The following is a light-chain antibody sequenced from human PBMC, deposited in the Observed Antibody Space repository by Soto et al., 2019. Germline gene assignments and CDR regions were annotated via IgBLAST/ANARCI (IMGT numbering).Light chain of an antibody. CDR2: DAS. J-gene: IGKJ4*01. V-gene: IGKV3-11*01. CDR1: QSISRY. CDR3: QQYNSWPLT. Sequence: IVLTQSPATLSLSLGERATLSCRASQSISRYLAWYQQKPGQAPRLLLYDASNRATGIPARFSGSGFRTDFTLTISSLAPEDFAVYYCQQYNSWPLTFGGGTKVDIK.